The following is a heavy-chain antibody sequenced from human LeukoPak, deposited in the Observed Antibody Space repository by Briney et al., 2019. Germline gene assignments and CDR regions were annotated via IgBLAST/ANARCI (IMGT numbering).Heavy chain of an antibody. CDR1: GGSISSYY. J-gene: IGHJ4*02. Sequence: SETLSLTCTVSGGSISSYYWSWIRQPAGKGLEWIGRIDTSGNTDYNPSLKSRVTISADTSKNQFSLKLSSVTATDTAVYYCARGNFWSGHFDYWGQGTLVTVSS. CDR3: ARGNFWSGHFDY. V-gene: IGHV4-4*07. CDR2: IDTSGNT. D-gene: IGHD3-3*01.